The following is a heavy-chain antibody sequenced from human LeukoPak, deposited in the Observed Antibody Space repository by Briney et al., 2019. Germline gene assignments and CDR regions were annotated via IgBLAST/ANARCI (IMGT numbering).Heavy chain of an antibody. CDR3: AREGGIEGATEGYLDY. V-gene: IGHV3-30-3*01. Sequence: PGGSLRLSCAVSGFTFSNYAIHWVRQAPGKGLEWVAVISYVGSNSYYADYVKGRLTISRDNSKNTLYLQMNSLRAEDTAVYYCAREGGIEGATEGYLDYWGQGTLVTVSS. CDR1: GFTFSNYA. J-gene: IGHJ4*02. CDR2: ISYVGSNS. D-gene: IGHD1-26*01.